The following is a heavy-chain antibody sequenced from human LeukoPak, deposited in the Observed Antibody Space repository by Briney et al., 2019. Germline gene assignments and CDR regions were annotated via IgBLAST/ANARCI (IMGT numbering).Heavy chain of an antibody. J-gene: IGHJ4*02. CDR3: ARESHVTREDY. CDR2: ISANDGNT. D-gene: IGHD3-10*01. Sequence: ASVKVSCKASGYTFTSYGISWVRQAPGQGLEWMGWISANDGNTDYPQKLQCRVTMTTDTSTSTAYMELRSLRSDDTAVYYCARESHVTREDYWGQGTLVTVSS. CDR1: GYTFTSYG. V-gene: IGHV1-18*01.